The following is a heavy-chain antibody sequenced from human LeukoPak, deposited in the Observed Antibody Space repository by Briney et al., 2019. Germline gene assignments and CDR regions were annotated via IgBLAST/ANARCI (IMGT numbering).Heavy chain of an antibody. J-gene: IGHJ6*02. CDR3: ARRWSGYRLYYYYYGMDV. V-gene: IGHV4-34*01. CDR2: INHSGST. CDR1: GGSISSYY. Sequence: PSETLSLTCTVSGGSISSYYWSWIRQPPGKGLEWIGEINHSGSTNYNPSLKSRVTISVDTSKNQFSLKLSSVTAADTAAYYCARRWSGYRLYYYYYGMDVWGQGTTVTVSS. D-gene: IGHD3-3*01.